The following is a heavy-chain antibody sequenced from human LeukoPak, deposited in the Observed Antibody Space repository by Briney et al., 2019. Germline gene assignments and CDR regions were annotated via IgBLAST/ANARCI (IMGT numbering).Heavy chain of an antibody. CDR3: AKVQNRYYYDSSGPSH. D-gene: IGHD3-22*01. CDR2: ISGSGGST. J-gene: IGHJ4*02. V-gene: IGHV3-23*01. CDR1: GFTFSSYA. Sequence: GGSLRLSCAASGFTFSSYAMSWVRQAPGKGLEWVSAISGSGGSTYYADSVKGRFTISRDNSKNTLYLQMNSLRAEDTAVYYCAKVQNRYYYDSSGPSHWVQGTLVTVSS.